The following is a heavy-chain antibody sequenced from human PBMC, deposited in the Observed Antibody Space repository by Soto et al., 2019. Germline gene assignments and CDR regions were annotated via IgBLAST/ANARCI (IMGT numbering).Heavy chain of an antibody. Sequence: SETLSLTCAVYVGSFSGYYWSWIRQPPGKWLEWIGEINHSGSTKXXPSLKSRVXISVDTSKNQFXLKLSXVTAADTAVYYCANGAGYWCQGTLVTVSS. J-gene: IGHJ4*02. V-gene: IGHV4-34*01. CDR2: INHSGST. CDR1: VGSFSGYY. CDR3: ANGAGY. D-gene: IGHD6-19*01.